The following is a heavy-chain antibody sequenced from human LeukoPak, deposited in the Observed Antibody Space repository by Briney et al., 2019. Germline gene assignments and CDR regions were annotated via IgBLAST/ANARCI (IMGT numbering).Heavy chain of an antibody. Sequence: ASVKVSCKASGYTFTSYGISWVRQAPGQGLEWMGWISAYNGNTNHAQKLQGRVTMTTDTSTSTAYMELRSLRSDDTAVYYCARDRRYYYYMDVWGKGTTVTVSS. D-gene: IGHD5-24*01. CDR1: GYTFTSYG. CDR2: ISAYNGNT. CDR3: ARDRRYYYYMDV. J-gene: IGHJ6*03. V-gene: IGHV1-18*01.